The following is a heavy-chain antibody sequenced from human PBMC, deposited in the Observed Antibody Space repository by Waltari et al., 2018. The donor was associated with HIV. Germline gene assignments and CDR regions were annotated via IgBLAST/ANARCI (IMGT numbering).Heavy chain of an antibody. CDR1: GFTFSDAW. CDR3: TTWMY. V-gene: IGHV3-15*01. CDR2: IKTQADGETT. Sequence: EVQLVESGGGLIKPGGSLRLSCAASGFTFSDAWVSWVRQAPGKGLEWVARIKTQADGETTDYAAPVQGRFTVSRDDARNTVYLQIDSLKTDDTAMYYCTTWMYWGPGTRVTVSS. J-gene: IGHJ4*02. D-gene: IGHD2-2*03.